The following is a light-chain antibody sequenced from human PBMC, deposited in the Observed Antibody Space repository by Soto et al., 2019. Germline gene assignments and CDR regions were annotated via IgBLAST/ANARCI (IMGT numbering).Light chain of an antibody. J-gene: IGKJ1*01. CDR1: RSVSSSY. Sequence: EIVLTQSPGTLSLSPGERATLSCRASRSVSSSYLAWYQQKPGQAPRLLIYGASSRATGIPDRFSGSGSGTDFTLTISRLEPEDFAVYYCQQYGSSLVAFGQGTKVDI. CDR2: GAS. V-gene: IGKV3-20*01. CDR3: QQYGSSLVA.